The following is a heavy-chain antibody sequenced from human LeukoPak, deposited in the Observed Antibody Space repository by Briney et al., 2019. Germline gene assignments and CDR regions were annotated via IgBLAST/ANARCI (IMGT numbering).Heavy chain of an antibody. V-gene: IGHV1-58*01. CDR2: IVVGSGNT. CDR3: ARDLSGWLGLGSRGSFDY. J-gene: IGHJ4*02. CDR1: GFTFTSSA. D-gene: IGHD6-19*01. Sequence: SVKVSCKASGFTFTSSAVQWVRQARGQRLEWIGWIVVGSGNTNYAQKFQGRVTITADESTSTAYMELSSLRSEDTAVYYCARDLSGWLGLGSRGSFDYWGQGTLVTVSS.